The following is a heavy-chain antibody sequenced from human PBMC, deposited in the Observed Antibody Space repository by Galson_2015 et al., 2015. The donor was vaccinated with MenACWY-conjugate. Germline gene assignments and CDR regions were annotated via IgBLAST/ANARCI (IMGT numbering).Heavy chain of an antibody. CDR3: ARDNNWSFDS. CDR1: GFTLNDYW. D-gene: IGHD1-1*01. Sequence: SLRLSCAASGFTLNDYWMHWVRQPPGKGVGWVSYIKADGSFSNYADSVKGRFTISTDNAKNMVYLQMDGLGDEDTAVYFCARDNNWSFDSWGQGTLVTVSS. J-gene: IGHJ4*02. V-gene: IGHV3-74*01. CDR2: IKADGSFS.